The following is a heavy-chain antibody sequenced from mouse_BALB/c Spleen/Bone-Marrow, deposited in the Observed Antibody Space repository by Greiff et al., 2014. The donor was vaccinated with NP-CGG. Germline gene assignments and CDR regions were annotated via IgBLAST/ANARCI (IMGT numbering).Heavy chain of an antibody. J-gene: IGHJ2*01. CDR3: ARTKTATYYFDY. CDR2: INPSNGRT. Sequence: VQVVESGAELVKPGASVKLSCKASGYTFTSYWMRWVKQRPGQGLEWIGEINPSNGRTNYNENFKTKATLTVDKSSSTAYMQLSSLTSEDSAVYYCARTKTATYYFDYWGQGTTLTVSS. D-gene: IGHD1-2*01. V-gene: IGHV1S81*02. CDR1: GYTFTSYW.